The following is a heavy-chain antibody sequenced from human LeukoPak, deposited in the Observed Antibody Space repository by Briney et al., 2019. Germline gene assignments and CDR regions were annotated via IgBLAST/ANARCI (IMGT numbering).Heavy chain of an antibody. D-gene: IGHD1-26*01. Sequence: QAGGSLRLSCTASGFTFSTYSMTWVRQAPGKGLEWVSAISGSGGDTYYADSVKGRFTISRDNSKNTLYLQMNSLRAEDTAVYYCAKDTRYSASYSTDYFDYWGQGTLVTVSS. CDR3: AKDTRYSASYSTDYFDY. J-gene: IGHJ4*02. CDR1: GFTFSTYS. CDR2: ISGSGGDT. V-gene: IGHV3-23*01.